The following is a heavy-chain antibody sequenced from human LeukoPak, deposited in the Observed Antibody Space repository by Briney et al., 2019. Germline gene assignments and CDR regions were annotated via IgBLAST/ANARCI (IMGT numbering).Heavy chain of an antibody. Sequence: SETLSLTCTVSGGSISSSSYYWGWIRQPPGKGLEWIVSIYYSGNTYYNPSLKSRVTISVDTSKNQFSLKLSSVTAADTAVYYCARPTPPLSNPPPGDWYFDLWGRGTLVTVSS. CDR1: GGSISSSSYY. CDR3: ARPTPPLSNPPPGDWYFDL. D-gene: IGHD6-13*01. J-gene: IGHJ2*01. V-gene: IGHV4-39*01. CDR2: IYYSGNT.